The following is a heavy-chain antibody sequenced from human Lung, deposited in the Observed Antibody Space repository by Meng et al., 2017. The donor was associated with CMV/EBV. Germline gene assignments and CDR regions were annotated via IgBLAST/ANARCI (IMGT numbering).Heavy chain of an antibody. V-gene: IGHV1-2*06. CDR2: INPNDGGT. Sequence: MHWVRQAPGQGLEWMGRINPNDGGTNYAQKFQGRVTMTRDTSISTAYMELSRLRSDNTAVYYCARGPRADGYYDILTGYRSPYYFDYWGQGTLVTVSS. D-gene: IGHD3-9*01. CDR3: ARGPRADGYYDILTGYRSPYYFDY. J-gene: IGHJ4*02.